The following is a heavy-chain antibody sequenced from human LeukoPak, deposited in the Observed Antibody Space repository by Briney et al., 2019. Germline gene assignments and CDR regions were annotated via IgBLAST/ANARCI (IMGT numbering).Heavy chain of an antibody. CDR1: GGSFSGYY. J-gene: IGHJ5*02. CDR3: AGIPYNVFRWFDP. Sequence: PSETLSLTCAVYGGSFSGYYWSWIRQPPGKGLEWIGEINHSGSTNYNPSLKSRVTISVDTSKNQFSLKLSSVTAADTAVYYCAGIPYNVFRWFDPWGQGTLVTVSS. V-gene: IGHV4-34*01. D-gene: IGHD1-20*01. CDR2: INHSGST.